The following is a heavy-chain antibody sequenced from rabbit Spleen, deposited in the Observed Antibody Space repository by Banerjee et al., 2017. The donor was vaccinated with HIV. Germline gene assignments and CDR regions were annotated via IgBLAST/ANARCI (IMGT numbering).Heavy chain of an antibody. J-gene: IGHJ4*01. Sequence: QSLEESGGDLVKPGASLTLTCTASGFDLNSYYYMCWVRQAPGKGLEWIACIYTTNSDTYYASWAIGRFTVSKTSSTTVTLQVTSLTAADTATYFCARDQAGYAGYGPYYFNLWGPGTLVTVS. CDR2: IYTTNSDT. V-gene: IGHV1S40*01. D-gene: IGHD7-1*01. CDR1: GFDLNSYYY. CDR3: ARDQAGYAGYGPYYFNL.